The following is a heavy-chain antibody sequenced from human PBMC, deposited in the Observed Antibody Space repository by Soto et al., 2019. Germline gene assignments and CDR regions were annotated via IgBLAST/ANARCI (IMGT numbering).Heavy chain of an antibody. J-gene: IGHJ6*02. CDR2: ISYDGSNK. CDR1: GFTFSSYG. CDR3: AKGGSGSGYYYYYYGMDV. D-gene: IGHD3-10*01. V-gene: IGHV3-30*18. Sequence: PGGSLRLSCAASGFTFSSYGMHWVRQAPGKGLEWVAVISYDGSNKYYADSVKGRFTISRDNSKNTLYLQMNSLRAEDTAVYYCAKGGSGSGYYYYYYGMDVWGQGTTVTVSS.